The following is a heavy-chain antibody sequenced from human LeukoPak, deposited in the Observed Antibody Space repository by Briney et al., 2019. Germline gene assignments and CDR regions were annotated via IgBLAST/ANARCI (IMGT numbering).Heavy chain of an antibody. Sequence: GSSVKVSCKASGGTFSSYAISWVRQAPGQGLEWMGGIIPIFGTANYAQKFQGRVTITADKSTSTAYMELSSLRSEDTAVYYCAGSRGYSSGWSRGYFDYWGQGTLVTVSS. CDR3: AGSRGYSSGWSRGYFDY. D-gene: IGHD6-19*01. V-gene: IGHV1-69*06. J-gene: IGHJ4*02. CDR2: IIPIFGTA. CDR1: GGTFSSYA.